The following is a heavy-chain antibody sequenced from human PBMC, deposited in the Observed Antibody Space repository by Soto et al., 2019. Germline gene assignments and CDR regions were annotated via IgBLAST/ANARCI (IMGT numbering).Heavy chain of an antibody. CDR1: GYSVSSNSAA. V-gene: IGHV6-1*01. J-gene: IGHJ6*03. CDR2: TYYRSRWYN. Sequence: PSQTLSLTCAISGYSVSSNSAAWNWIRLSPSRGLEWLARTYYRSRWYNDYAVSVRSRITANPDTSKNQFSLQLTSVTPEDTAVYYCAGTTSHQWYYMDVWGKGTTVTVSS. D-gene: IGHD1-7*01. CDR3: AGTTSHQWYYMDV.